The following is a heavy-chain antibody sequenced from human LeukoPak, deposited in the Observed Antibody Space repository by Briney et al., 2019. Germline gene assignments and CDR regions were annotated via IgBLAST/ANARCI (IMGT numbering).Heavy chain of an antibody. D-gene: IGHD3-10*01. Sequence: SETLSLTCTVSGGSISSYYWSWIGQPPGKGLEWIGYIYYSGSTNYNPSLKSRVTISVDTSKNQFSLKLSSVTAADTAVYYCARQRYYYGSGSDAFDIWGQGTMVTVSS. CDR3: ARQRYYYGSGSDAFDI. J-gene: IGHJ3*02. V-gene: IGHV4-59*08. CDR2: IYYSGST. CDR1: GGSISSYY.